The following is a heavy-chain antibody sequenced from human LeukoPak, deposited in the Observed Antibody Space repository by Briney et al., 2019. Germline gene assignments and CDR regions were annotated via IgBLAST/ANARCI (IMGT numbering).Heavy chain of an antibody. V-gene: IGHV4-59*08. J-gene: IGHJ4*02. Sequence: SETLSLTYTVSGGSISSYYWSWIRQPPGKGLEWIGYIYYSGSTNYNPSLKSRVTISVDTSKNQFSLKLSSVTAADTAVYYRARGKKTVNLDYWGQGTLVTVSS. CDR1: GGSISSYY. D-gene: IGHD4-11*01. CDR3: ARGKKTVNLDY. CDR2: IYYSGST.